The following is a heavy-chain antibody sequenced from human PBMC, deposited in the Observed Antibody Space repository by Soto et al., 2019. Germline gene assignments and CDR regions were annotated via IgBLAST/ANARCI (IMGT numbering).Heavy chain of an antibody. CDR1: GYTFTSYG. D-gene: IGHD6-19*01. CDR2: ISAYNGNT. Sequence: ASVKVSCKASGYTFTSYGISWVRQVPGQGLEWMGWISAYNGNTNYAQKLQGRVTMTTDTSTSTAYMELRSLRSDDTAVYYCAREVARVAGTRWFDPWGQGTLVTVSS. V-gene: IGHV1-18*01. CDR3: AREVARVAGTRWFDP. J-gene: IGHJ5*02.